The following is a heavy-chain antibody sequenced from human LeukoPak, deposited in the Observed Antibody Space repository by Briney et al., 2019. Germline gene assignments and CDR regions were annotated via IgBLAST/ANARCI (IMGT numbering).Heavy chain of an antibody. V-gene: IGHV3-64*01. CDR2: ISSNGGST. CDR1: GFTFRNYA. Sequence: GGSLRLSCAASGFTFRNYAMHWVRQAPGKGLEHVSAISSNGGSTYYANSVKGRFTISRDNSKNTLYLQMNSLRAEDTAVYYCAREAGSMVRGVIISYYYGMGVWGQGTTVTVSS. J-gene: IGHJ6*02. D-gene: IGHD3-10*01. CDR3: AREAGSMVRGVIISYYYGMGV.